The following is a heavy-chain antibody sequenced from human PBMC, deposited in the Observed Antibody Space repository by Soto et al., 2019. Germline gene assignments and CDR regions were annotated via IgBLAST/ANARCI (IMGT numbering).Heavy chain of an antibody. D-gene: IGHD6-13*01. J-gene: IGHJ4*02. Sequence: LRLSCAASGFTFSDCYMSWIRQAPGKGLEWVSYISFSGSTIYYADSVKGRFTISRDNAKNSLYLQMNSLRAEDTAVYYCAGSTTSIAAVLFDYWGQGTLVTVSS. V-gene: IGHV3-11*01. CDR2: ISFSGSTI. CDR3: AGSTTSIAAVLFDY. CDR1: GFTFSDCY.